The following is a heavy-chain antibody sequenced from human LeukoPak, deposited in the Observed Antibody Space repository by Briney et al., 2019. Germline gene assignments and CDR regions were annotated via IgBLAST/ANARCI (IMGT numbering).Heavy chain of an antibody. D-gene: IGHD3-10*01. Sequence: GGSLRLSCAASGFTFSSYWMSWVRQAPGKGLEWVANIKQDGSEKYYVDSVKGRFTISRDNAKNSLYLQMNSLRAEDTAVYYWARGTGKDYFDYRGQGTLVTVSS. CDR3: ARGTGKDYFDY. V-gene: IGHV3-7*04. J-gene: IGHJ4*02. CDR1: GFTFSSYW. CDR2: IKQDGSEK.